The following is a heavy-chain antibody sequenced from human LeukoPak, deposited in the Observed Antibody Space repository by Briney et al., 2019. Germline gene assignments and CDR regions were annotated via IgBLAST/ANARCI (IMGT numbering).Heavy chain of an antibody. V-gene: IGHV3-30*18. J-gene: IGHJ3*02. CDR2: ISYDGSNK. D-gene: IGHD2-15*01. CDR1: GFTFSSYG. Sequence: PGGSLRLSCAASGFTFSSYGMHWVRQAPGKGLEWVAVISYDGSNKYYADSVKGQFTISRDNSKNTLYLQMNSLRAEDTAVYYCAKERIVVVVASAAFDIWGQGTMVTVSS. CDR3: AKERIVVVVASAAFDI.